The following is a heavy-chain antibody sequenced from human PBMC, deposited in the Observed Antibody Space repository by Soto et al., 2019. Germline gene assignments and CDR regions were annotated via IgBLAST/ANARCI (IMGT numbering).Heavy chain of an antibody. CDR2: MNPNSGNT. Sequence: GASVKVSCKASGYTFTSYDINWVRQATGQGLEWMGWMNPNSGNTGYAQKFQGRVTMTRNTSISTAYMELSSLRSEDTAVYYCAVGVAGTVGYYYYGMDVWGQGTTVTVSS. D-gene: IGHD6-19*01. CDR1: GYTFTSYD. V-gene: IGHV1-8*01. CDR3: AVGVAGTVGYYYYGMDV. J-gene: IGHJ6*02.